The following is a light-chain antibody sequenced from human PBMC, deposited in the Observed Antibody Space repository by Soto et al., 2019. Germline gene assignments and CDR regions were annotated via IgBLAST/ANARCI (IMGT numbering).Light chain of an antibody. CDR1: QSVSSNY. Sequence: EIVLPQSPDTLSLSPGERASLACSVSQSVSSNYLAWYQQTPGQAPRLLIYCVSTRATGIPDRFRGSGSGTDFTLTITRLEPEDFEVYWCQQYDESPIFGGGTKVEIK. V-gene: IGKV3-20*01. CDR3: QQYDESPI. J-gene: IGKJ4*01. CDR2: CVS.